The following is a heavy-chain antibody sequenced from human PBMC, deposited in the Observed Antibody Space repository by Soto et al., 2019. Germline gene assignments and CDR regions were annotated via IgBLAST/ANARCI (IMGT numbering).Heavy chain of an antibody. CDR1: AGSINNGDW. Sequence: QVQLQESGTGLVEPSGTLSLTCNVYAGSINNGDWCSWVRQPPGKGLEWIGEVYHNGNTNYNASLNSRVTVSVDKSRNQFSLRLTSVTPADTAVYYCATRGIVGPIYWGQGTLVTVSS. J-gene: IGHJ4*02. CDR2: VYHNGNT. V-gene: IGHV4-4*02. CDR3: ATRGIVGPIY. D-gene: IGHD1-26*01.